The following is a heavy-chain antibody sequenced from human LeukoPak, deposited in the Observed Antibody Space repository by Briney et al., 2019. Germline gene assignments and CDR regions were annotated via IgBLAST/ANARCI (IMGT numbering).Heavy chain of an antibody. V-gene: IGHV4-38-2*01. J-gene: IGHJ5*02. CDR3: ARHYSSGWNNWFDP. D-gene: IGHD6-19*01. Sequence: SETLSLTCAVSGYSISSGYYWGWIRQPPGKGLEWIGSIYHSGSTYYNPSLKSRVTISVDTSKNQFSLKLSSVTAADTAVYYCARHYSSGWNNWFDPWGQGTLVTVSS. CDR1: GYSISSGYY. CDR2: IYHSGST.